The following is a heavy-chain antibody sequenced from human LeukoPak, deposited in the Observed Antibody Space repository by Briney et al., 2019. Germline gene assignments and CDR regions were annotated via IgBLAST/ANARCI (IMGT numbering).Heavy chain of an antibody. CDR1: GYTFTNYG. Sequence: ASVKVSCKASGYTFTNYGISWVRQAPGQGLERMGWISAYNGNTKYAQNLQGRVTMTTDTSTSTAYMELRSLRSDDTAVYYCATTYCSDGSCYWFSLDFWGQGTLVTVSS. V-gene: IGHV1-18*01. CDR2: ISAYNGNT. D-gene: IGHD2-15*01. J-gene: IGHJ4*02. CDR3: ATTYCSDGSCYWFSLDF.